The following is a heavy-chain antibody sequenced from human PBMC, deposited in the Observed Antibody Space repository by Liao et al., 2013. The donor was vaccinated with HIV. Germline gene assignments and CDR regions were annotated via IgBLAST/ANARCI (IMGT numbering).Heavy chain of an antibody. D-gene: IGHD3-16*01. CDR3: AREGDFRSNYYYYYMDV. CDR1: GDSISGGGYY. V-gene: IGHV4-61*02. Sequence: VQLQESGPGLVRPAQTLSLTCTVSGDSISGGGYYWSWIRQPAGKGPEWIGRIYHSGTTNYNPSLKSRVTISVDTSKNQLSLKLTSVTAADSAVYYCAREGDFRSNYYYYYMDVWGKGATVTVSS. CDR2: IYHSGTT. J-gene: IGHJ6*03.